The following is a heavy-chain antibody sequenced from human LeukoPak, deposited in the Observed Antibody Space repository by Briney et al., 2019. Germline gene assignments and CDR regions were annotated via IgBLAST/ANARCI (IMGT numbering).Heavy chain of an antibody. Sequence: PSETLSPTCAVYGGSFSGYYWSWIRQPPGKGLEWIGEINHSGSTNYNPSLKSRVTISVDTSKNQFSLKLSSVTAADTAVYYCARGYCTSSSCYLWYFDLWGRGTLVTVSS. J-gene: IGHJ2*01. D-gene: IGHD2-2*01. CDR2: INHSGST. V-gene: IGHV4-34*01. CDR3: ARGYCTSSSCYLWYFDL. CDR1: GGSFSGYY.